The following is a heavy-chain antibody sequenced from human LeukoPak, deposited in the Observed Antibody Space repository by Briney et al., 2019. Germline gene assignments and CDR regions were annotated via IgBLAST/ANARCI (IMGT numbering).Heavy chain of an antibody. J-gene: IGHJ4*02. CDR2: IYYSGST. V-gene: IGHV4-31*03. CDR3: ARRFRRGFDFVSGGYHFDY. D-gene: IGHD3-3*01. Sequence: SETLSLTCTVSGGSISSDGYYWNWIRQRPGKGLEWIGNIYYSGSTYYNPSLKSRVSISLDTSQNQCSLKLTSVTAADTAVYYCARRFRRGFDFVSGGYHFDYWGQGTLVTVSS. CDR1: GGSISSDGYY.